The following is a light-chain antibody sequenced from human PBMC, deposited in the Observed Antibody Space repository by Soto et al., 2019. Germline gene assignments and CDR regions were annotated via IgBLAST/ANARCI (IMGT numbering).Light chain of an antibody. CDR2: DAS. Sequence: DIQMTQSPSTLSASVGDRVTITCRASQSISSWLAWYRQKPGKAPKLLIYDASSLESGVPSRFSGSGSGTEFTLTISSVQPDDFATYYCQQYNSYSPWTFGQGTKVDIK. V-gene: IGKV1-5*01. CDR1: QSISSW. J-gene: IGKJ1*01. CDR3: QQYNSYSPWT.